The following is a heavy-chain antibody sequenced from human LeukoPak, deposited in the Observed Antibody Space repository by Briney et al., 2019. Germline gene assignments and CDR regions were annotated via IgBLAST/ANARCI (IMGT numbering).Heavy chain of an antibody. D-gene: IGHD1-26*01. CDR2: IYYSGST. Sequence: PSETLSLTCTVSGDSITNYYWSWIRQPPGKGLEWIGYIYYSGSTNYNPSLKSRVTISVDTSKNQFSLKLSSVTAADTAVYYCASISYGYFDYWGQGTLVTVSS. CDR3: ASISYGYFDY. CDR1: GDSITNYY. V-gene: IGHV4-59*01. J-gene: IGHJ4*02.